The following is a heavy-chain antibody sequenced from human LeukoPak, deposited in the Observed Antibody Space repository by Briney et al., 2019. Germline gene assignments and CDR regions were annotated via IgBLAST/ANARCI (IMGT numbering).Heavy chain of an antibody. V-gene: IGHV4-39*01. Sequence: KPSAPLSLTCTVSGGSISSSSYYWGWIRQPPGKGLEWIGSIYYSGSTYYNPSLKSRVTISVDTSKNQFSLKLSSVTAADTAVYYCASQNGYSYGYDFDYWGQGTLVTVSS. CDR2: IYYSGST. CDR3: ASQNGYSYGYDFDY. CDR1: GGSISSSSYY. J-gene: IGHJ4*02. D-gene: IGHD5-18*01.